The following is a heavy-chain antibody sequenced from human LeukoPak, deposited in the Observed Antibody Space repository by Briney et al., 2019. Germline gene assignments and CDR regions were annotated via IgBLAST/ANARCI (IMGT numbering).Heavy chain of an antibody. CDR1: GFTFSSYS. Sequence: GGSLRVFCAASGFTFSSYSLHWVRQAPGKRLEWISSISTSSSYIYYANSVKGRFTISRDNAKNSLYLQMDSLRIEDTAVYYCAKDFDSMDVWGKGTTVIVSS. J-gene: IGHJ6*03. CDR3: AKDFDSMDV. CDR2: ISTSSSYI. V-gene: IGHV3-21*01.